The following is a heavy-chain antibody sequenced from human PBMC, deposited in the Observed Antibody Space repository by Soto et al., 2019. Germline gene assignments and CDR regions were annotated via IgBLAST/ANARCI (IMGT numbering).Heavy chain of an antibody. CDR1: GFTFSSYA. CDR2: ISGSGGST. Sequence: GGSLRLSCAASGFTFSSYAMSWVRQAPGEGLEWVSAISGSGGSTYYADSVKGRFTISRDNSKNTLYLQMNSLRAEDTAVYYCAKDLADQDCSGGSCYLYYFDYWGQGTLVTVSS. V-gene: IGHV3-23*01. J-gene: IGHJ4*02. D-gene: IGHD2-15*01. CDR3: AKDLADQDCSGGSCYLYYFDY.